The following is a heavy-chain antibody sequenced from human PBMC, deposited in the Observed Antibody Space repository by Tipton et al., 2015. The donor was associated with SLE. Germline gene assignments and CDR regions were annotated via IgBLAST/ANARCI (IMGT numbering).Heavy chain of an antibody. V-gene: IGHV4-59*08. Sequence: TLSLTCAVYGGSFSGYYWSWIRQPPGKGLEWIGYIYYSGSTNYNPSLKSRVTISVDTSKNQFSLKLSSVTAADTAVYYCATLTGTVDYWGQGTLVTVSS. D-gene: IGHD1-20*01. J-gene: IGHJ4*02. CDR3: ATLTGTVDY. CDR1: GGSFSGYY. CDR2: IYYSGST.